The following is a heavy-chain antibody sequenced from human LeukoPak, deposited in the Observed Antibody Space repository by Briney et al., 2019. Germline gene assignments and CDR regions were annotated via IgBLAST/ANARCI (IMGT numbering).Heavy chain of an antibody. V-gene: IGHV4-59*01. J-gene: IGHJ5*02. Sequence: PSETLSLTCAVYGGSFSGYYWSWIRQPPGKGPEWVGYVHYSGDTNYNPSLKSRVTISVDTSKNQFSLKLTSVTAADTAIYYCARDRNLNGERWFDPWGQGILVTVSS. CDR2: VHYSGDT. CDR3: ARDRNLNGERWFDP. D-gene: IGHD4-17*01. CDR1: GGSFSGYY.